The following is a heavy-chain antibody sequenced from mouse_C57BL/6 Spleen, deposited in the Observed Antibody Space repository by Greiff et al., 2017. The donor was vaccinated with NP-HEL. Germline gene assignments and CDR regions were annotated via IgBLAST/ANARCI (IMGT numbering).Heavy chain of an antibody. CDR2: IYPGDGDT. D-gene: IGHD1-1*01. CDR1: GYAFSSYW. CDR3: AREEDYYPQFDY. V-gene: IGHV1-82*01. J-gene: IGHJ2*01. Sequence: QVQLQQSGPELVKPGASVKISCKASGYAFSSYWMEWVKQRPGKGLEWIGRIYPGDGDTNYNGKFKGKATLTADKSSSTAYMQLSSLTSEDSAVDSCAREEDYYPQFDYWGQGTPLTVSA.